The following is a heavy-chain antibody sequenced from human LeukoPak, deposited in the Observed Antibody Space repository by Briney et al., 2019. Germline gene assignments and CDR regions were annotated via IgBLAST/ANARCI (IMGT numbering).Heavy chain of an antibody. V-gene: IGHV3-23*01. CDR2: ISGGGSYT. CDR1: GFSFSSFA. D-gene: IGHD5/OR15-5a*01. Sequence: PGGSLRLSCVGSGFSFSSFAMSWVRQAPGKGLEWVSTISGGGSYTYFADSVKGRFTISRENAKNSMHLQMNSLKDGDTAVYYCIRGGIQVSGIDAFDIWGQGTVVTVSS. J-gene: IGHJ3*02. CDR3: IRGGIQVSGIDAFDI.